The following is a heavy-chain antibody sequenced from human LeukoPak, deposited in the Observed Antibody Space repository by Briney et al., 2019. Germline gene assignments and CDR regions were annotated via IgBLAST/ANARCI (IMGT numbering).Heavy chain of an antibody. CDR1: GFTFSFYS. J-gene: IGHJ4*02. Sequence: GGSLRLSCAASGFTFSFYSMNWVRQAPGKGLEWVSGISDSGSSTFYADSVKGRFTISRDNSKNTLYLQMNSLRAEDTAVYYCAKGFCSGGSCYYFDYWGQGTLVTVSS. D-gene: IGHD2-15*01. V-gene: IGHV3-23*01. CDR3: AKGFCSGGSCYYFDY. CDR2: ISDSGSST.